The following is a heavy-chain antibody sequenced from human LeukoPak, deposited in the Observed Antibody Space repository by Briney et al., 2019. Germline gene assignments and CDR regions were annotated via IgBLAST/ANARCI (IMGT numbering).Heavy chain of an antibody. CDR3: GGYKFYHFHY. CDR2: IYYSGTA. D-gene: IGHD5-24*01. CDR1: GGSISTSDYY. Sequence: SETLSLTCAVSGGSISTSDYYWTWLRQAPGKGLEWIGNIYYSGTAYYNPSLKGRVTISVDTSKNQFSLKLTSVNAADTAVYYCGGYKFYHFHYWGQGTLVTVSS. V-gene: IGHV4-39*01. J-gene: IGHJ4*02.